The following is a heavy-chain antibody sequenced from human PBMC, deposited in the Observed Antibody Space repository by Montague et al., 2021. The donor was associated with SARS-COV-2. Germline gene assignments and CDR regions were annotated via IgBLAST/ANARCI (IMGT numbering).Heavy chain of an antibody. CDR2: VHSSGTT. CDR3: TREVLAAVRPWFDP. CDR1: GDSVTGGNYY. Sequence: TLSLTCTVSGDSVTGGNYYWTWIRQPAGKGLEWIGRVHSSGTTVYNPSLASGITISLDTSKSQFSLRLSSATAADTAVYYCTREVLAAVRPWFDPWGQGTLVTVSS. J-gene: IGHJ5*02. V-gene: IGHV4-61*02. D-gene: IGHD2-2*01.